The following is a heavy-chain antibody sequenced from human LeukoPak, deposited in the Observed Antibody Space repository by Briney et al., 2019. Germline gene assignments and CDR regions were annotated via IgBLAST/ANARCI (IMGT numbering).Heavy chain of an antibody. CDR3: AKGEMGATDY. D-gene: IGHD1-26*01. V-gene: IGHV1-2*02. Sequence: ASVKVSCKASGYTFTDYYIHWVRQAPGQGLEGMGWISPNTGGTNFAQKFQGRVTMTRDTYISTAYMELSRMKSDDTAVYYCAKGEMGATDYWGQGTLVTVSS. CDR2: ISPNTGGT. CDR1: GYTFTDYY. J-gene: IGHJ4*02.